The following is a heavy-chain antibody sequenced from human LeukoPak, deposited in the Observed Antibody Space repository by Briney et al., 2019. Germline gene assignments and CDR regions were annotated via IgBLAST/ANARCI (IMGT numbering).Heavy chain of an antibody. CDR3: ARDRARGVAVIDY. J-gene: IGHJ4*02. V-gene: IGHV4-30-2*01. CDR2: IYDRGPA. CDR1: GYAIISGGFS. Sequence: SETLSLTCTVSGYAIISGGFSWNWIRQPPGKGLEWIGCIYDRGPAHYNPSLKSRVTISVDTSKNQFSLKLSSVTAADTAVYYCARDRARGVAVIDYWGQGTLVTVSS. D-gene: IGHD2-15*01.